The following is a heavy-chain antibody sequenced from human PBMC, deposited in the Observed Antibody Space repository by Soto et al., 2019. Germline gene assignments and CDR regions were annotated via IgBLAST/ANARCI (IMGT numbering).Heavy chain of an antibody. Sequence: PSETLSLTCTVSGGSISSSSYYWGWIRQPPGKGLEWIGKINHSGSTNYNPSLKSRVTISVDTSKNQFSLKLSSVTAADTAVYYCAGRRAAAGPDYWGQGTLVTVSS. CDR1: GGSISSSSYY. CDR3: AGRRAAAGPDY. J-gene: IGHJ4*02. V-gene: IGHV4-39*07. D-gene: IGHD6-13*01. CDR2: INHSGST.